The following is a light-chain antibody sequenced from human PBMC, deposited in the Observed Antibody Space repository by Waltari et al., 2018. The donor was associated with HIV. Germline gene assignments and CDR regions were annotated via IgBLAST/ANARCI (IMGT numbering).Light chain of an antibody. J-gene: IGLJ1*01. CDR1: SSDIGAYAY. CDR3: SSYTRKNTYV. V-gene: IGLV2-14*03. CDR2: EVS. Sequence: QSALTQSASVSGSPGQSITISCTGTSSDIGAYAYVSWFQQHAGKAPKVLIYEVSNRPSGISSRFSGSRSGNTATLSISGLQADDEADYYCSSYTRKNTYVFGSGTKVTVL.